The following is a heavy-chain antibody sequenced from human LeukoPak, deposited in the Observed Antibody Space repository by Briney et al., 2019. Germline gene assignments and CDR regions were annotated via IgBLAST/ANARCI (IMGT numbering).Heavy chain of an antibody. CDR3: GKGYYGMDV. CDR2: IYYSGST. V-gene: IGHV4-39*01. Sequence: SETLSLTCTVSGVSISSSSYYWGWIRQPPGKGLECLGSIYYSGSTYYNPSLKSRVTISIDTSQNQFSLKLSSVTAADTAVYYCGKGYYGMDVWGQGTTVIVSS. J-gene: IGHJ6*02. CDR1: GVSISSSSYY.